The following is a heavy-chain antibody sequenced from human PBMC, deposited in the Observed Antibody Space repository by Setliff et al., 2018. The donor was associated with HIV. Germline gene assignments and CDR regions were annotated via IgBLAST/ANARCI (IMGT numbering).Heavy chain of an antibody. CDR2: INPSGGKT. D-gene: IGHD3-22*01. CDR3: AKDRYYDSSGSPFDY. V-gene: IGHV1-46*01. Sequence: ASVKVSCKASGYTFTNYYIHWVRQAPGQGLEWMGLINPSGGKTSYAKKFQGRFTISRDNSKNTLYLQMNSLRAEDTAVYYCAKDRYYDSSGSPFDYWGQGTLVTVSS. J-gene: IGHJ4*02. CDR1: GYTFTNYY.